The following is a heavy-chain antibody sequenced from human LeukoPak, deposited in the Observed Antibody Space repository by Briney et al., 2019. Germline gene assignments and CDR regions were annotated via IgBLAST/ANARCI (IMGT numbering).Heavy chain of an antibody. CDR2: IYYSGST. Sequence: SETLSLTCTVSGGSISSFYWSWIRQPPGKGLEWIGYIYYSGSTNYNPSFKSRVTMSVDTSKNQFSLKLSPVTAADTAVYYCARGPTVTTKTFDYWGQGTLVTVSS. CDR1: GGSISSFY. D-gene: IGHD4-17*01. J-gene: IGHJ4*02. CDR3: ARGPTVTTKTFDY. V-gene: IGHV4-59*01.